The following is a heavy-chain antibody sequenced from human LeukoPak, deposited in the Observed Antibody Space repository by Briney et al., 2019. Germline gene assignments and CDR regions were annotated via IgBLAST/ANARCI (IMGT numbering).Heavy chain of an antibody. D-gene: IGHD3-3*01. CDR2: ISYSGST. V-gene: IGHV4-59*01. CDR3: ARSYFGRRYFFDY. CDR1: GGSISSYF. Sequence: SETLSLTCSVSGGSISSYFWSWIRQPPGKGLEWIGYISYSGSTNYNPSLKSRVTISVDTSKNQFSLKLSSVNAADTAVYYCARSYFGRRYFFDYWGQGTLVTVSS. J-gene: IGHJ4*02.